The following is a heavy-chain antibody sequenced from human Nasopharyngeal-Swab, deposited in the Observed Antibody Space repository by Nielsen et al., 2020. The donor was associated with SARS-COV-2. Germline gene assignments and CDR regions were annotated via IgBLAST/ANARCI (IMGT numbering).Heavy chain of an antibody. CDR2: ISAYNGNT. V-gene: IGHV1-18*04. D-gene: IGHD3-22*01. Sequence: ASVKVSCKASGYIFTSYGISWVRQAPGQGLEWMGWISAYNGNTKYARNLQGRVTMTTDTSTSTAYMELRSLRSDDTAVYYCARALNYYDSSGYDYWGQGTLVTVSS. CDR1: GYIFTSYG. CDR3: ARALNYYDSSGYDY. J-gene: IGHJ4*02.